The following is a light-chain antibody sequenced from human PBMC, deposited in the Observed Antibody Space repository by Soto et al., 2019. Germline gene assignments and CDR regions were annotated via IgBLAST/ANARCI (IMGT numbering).Light chain of an antibody. CDR3: QQYNNWPPYT. Sequence: EIVLTQSPATMSVSPGERATLSCRASQSVSTNLAWYQRKPGQPPRPLIYGAYTRATDIPARFSGSGSGTEFTLTIIGLQSEDFAVYYCQQYNNWPPYTFGQGTKLEIK. CDR1: QSVSTN. J-gene: IGKJ2*01. V-gene: IGKV3-15*01. CDR2: GAY.